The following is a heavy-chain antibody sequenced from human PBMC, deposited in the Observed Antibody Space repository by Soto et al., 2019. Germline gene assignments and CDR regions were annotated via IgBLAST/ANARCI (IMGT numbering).Heavy chain of an antibody. CDR2: TYYRSKWYY. J-gene: IGHJ6*02. CDR3: ARDVVVVAVTPFVICYYSSDMDV. D-gene: IGHD2-15*01. Sequence: SQTLSLTCAISGDSVSSNSAAWSWIRQSPSRGLEWLGRTYYRSKWYYDYALSVKSRIIINPDTSKNQFSLQLNSVTPEYTAVYYCARDVVVVAVTPFVICYYSSDMDVWGQGTTGPVSS. V-gene: IGHV6-1*01. CDR1: GDSVSSNSAA.